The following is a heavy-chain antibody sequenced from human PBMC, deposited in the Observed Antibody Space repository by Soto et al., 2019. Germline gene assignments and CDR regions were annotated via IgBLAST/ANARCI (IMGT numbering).Heavy chain of an antibody. CDR2: ISPSGSST. J-gene: IGHJ4*02. CDR3: ARWNAGYGNFDS. D-gene: IGHD5-12*01. CDR1: GFAVSSYW. V-gene: IGHV3-74*01. Sequence: GGSLRLSCTASGFAVSSYWMHWVRQAPGKGLVWVSRISPSGSSTYYADSVRRRLTIPKDTAKNTLYLQINSLGAEDTAVYYCARWNAGYGNFDSLGRGTPVNLSS.